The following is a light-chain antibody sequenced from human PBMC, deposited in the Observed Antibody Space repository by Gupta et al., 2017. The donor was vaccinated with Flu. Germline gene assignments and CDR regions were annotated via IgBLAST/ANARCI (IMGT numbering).Light chain of an antibody. CDR3: SAWDNTMYSVG. J-gene: IGLJ2*01. Sequence: QAGLTQPPSVSKGLGQTATLTCTGNSNNVGNQGAAWLQHRQGHPPKLLSYRDNRRPAGIPDRLSASRSGDTASLTISGLQPEEEADYYCSAWDNTMYSVGFGGRTKLTVL. CDR2: RDN. CDR1: SNNVGNQG. V-gene: IGLV10-54*01.